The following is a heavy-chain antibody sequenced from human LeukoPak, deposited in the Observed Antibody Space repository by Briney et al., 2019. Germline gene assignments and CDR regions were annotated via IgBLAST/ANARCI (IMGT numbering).Heavy chain of an antibody. CDR3: AKDAFRGYSYGYRVSMVWFDQ. V-gene: IGHV3-30*02. Sequence: GGSLRLSRAASGFTFSSYWMSWVRQAPGKGLEWVAFIRYDGSNKYYVDSVKGRFTISRDNSKNTLSLQMSSLRAEDTAVYFCAKDAFRGYSYGYRVSMVWFDQWGQGILVTVSS. CDR1: GFTFSSYW. J-gene: IGHJ5*02. D-gene: IGHD5-18*01. CDR2: IRYDGSNK.